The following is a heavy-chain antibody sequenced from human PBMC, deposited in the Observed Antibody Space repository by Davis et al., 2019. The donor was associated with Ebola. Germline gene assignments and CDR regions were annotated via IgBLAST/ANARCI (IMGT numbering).Heavy chain of an antibody. D-gene: IGHD3-3*01. CDR1: GYSFTSYL. Sequence: GESLKISCKASGYSFTSYLIAWAPQMPGKGLDWMGFFYPGDSDTAYSPSFQGQVTFSADKSISTAYLQWSSLKASDTAMYYCATRSAYTLDSWGQGTLVTVSS. J-gene: IGHJ4*02. CDR2: FYPGDSDT. V-gene: IGHV5-51*01. CDR3: ATRSAYTLDS.